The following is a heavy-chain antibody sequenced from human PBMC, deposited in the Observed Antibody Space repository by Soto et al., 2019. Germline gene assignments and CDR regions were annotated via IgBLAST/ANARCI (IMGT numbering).Heavy chain of an antibody. CDR3: ARDRYPKGSYGMDV. D-gene: IGHD1-26*01. CDR2: IYYSGST. CDR1: GGSISSGGYY. Sequence: QVQLQESGPGLVKPSQTLSLTCTVSGGSISSGGYYWSWIRQHPGKGLEWIGYIYYSGSTYYNPSLKSRVTISVDTSKNQFSLKLSSVTAADTTVYYCARDRYPKGSYGMDVWGQGTTVTVSS. V-gene: IGHV4-31*03. J-gene: IGHJ6*02.